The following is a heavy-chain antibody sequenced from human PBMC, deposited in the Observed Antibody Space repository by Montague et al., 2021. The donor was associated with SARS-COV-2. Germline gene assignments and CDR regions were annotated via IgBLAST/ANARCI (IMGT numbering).Heavy chain of an antibody. D-gene: IGHD4-17*01. CDR3: ARDCGDYSYYYGLDV. Sequence: TLSLTCTVSGGSIRSGSYYWSWIRQPAGKGLEWIGRIYSSGSTNYNPSLKSRVTMSVDTSKNQFSLKVSSVTAADTAAYYCARDCGDYSYYYGLDVWGQGTTVTVSS. CDR1: GGSIRSGSYY. CDR2: IYSSGST. V-gene: IGHV4-61*02. J-gene: IGHJ6*02.